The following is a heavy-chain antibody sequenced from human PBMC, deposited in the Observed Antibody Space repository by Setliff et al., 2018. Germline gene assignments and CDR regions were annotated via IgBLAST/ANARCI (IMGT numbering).Heavy chain of an antibody. CDR2: INHSGST. V-gene: IGHV4-34*01. D-gene: IGHD5-12*01. J-gene: IGHJ4*02. CDR3: ARGERRWLRFSLDY. CDR1: GGSFSGYY. Sequence: SETLSLTCAVYGGSFSGYYWSWIRQPPGKGLEWIGEINHSGSTNYNPSLKSRVTISVDTSKNQFSLKLSSVTAADTAVCYCARGERRWLRFSLDYWGQGTLVTVSS.